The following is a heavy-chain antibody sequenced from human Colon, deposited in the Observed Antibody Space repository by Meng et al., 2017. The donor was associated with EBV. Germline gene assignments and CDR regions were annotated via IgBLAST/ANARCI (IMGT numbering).Heavy chain of an antibody. D-gene: IGHD4-17*01. CDR1: GFTFDDYA. CDR3: GKGVGDYGDYVDY. Sequence: GGLGRPGRPLGPSCAASGFTFDDYAMHWVRQAPGKGLEWVSGITWNSGRIGYADSVKGRFTISRDNAENSLYLQLNSLRVEDTAFYYCGKGVGDYGDYVDYWGQGTLVTVSS. V-gene: IGHV3-9*01. CDR2: ITWNSGRI. J-gene: IGHJ4*02.